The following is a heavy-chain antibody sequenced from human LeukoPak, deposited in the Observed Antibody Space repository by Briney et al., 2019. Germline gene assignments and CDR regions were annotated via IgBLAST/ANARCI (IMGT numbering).Heavy chain of an antibody. CDR3: ASIGVAGRANFDY. D-gene: IGHD6-19*01. CDR2: ISGDGGST. Sequence: GGSLRLSCAASGCTFDDYAMHWVRQAPGKGLEWVSLISGDGGSTYYADSVKGRFTISRDNSKNSLYLQMNSLRTEDTALYYCASIGVAGRANFDYWGQGTLVTVSS. V-gene: IGHV3-43*02. J-gene: IGHJ4*02. CDR1: GCTFDDYA.